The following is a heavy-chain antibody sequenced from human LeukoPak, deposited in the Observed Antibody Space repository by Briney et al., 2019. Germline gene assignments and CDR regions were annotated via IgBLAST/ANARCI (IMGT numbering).Heavy chain of an antibody. D-gene: IGHD3-16*01. J-gene: IGHJ4*02. Sequence: GGSLRLSCAASGFTFSSYAMSWVRQAPGKGLEWVSAISGSGGSTYYADSVKGRFTISRDNAKNSLYLQMNSLRAEDTAVYYCSSVLRDVWGNNYLDYWGQGTLVTVSS. CDR1: GFTFSSYA. V-gene: IGHV3-23*01. CDR3: SSVLRDVWGNNYLDY. CDR2: ISGSGGST.